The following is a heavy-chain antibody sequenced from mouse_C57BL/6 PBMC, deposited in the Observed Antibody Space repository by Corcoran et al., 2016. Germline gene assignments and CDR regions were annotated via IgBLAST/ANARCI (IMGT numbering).Heavy chain of an antibody. J-gene: IGHJ4*01. CDR3: ARSYGSSPPYAMDY. CDR2: IDPSDSYT. Sequence: QVQLQQPGAELVMPGASVKLSCKASGYTFTSYWMHWVKQRPGQGLEWIGEIDPSDSYTNYNQKFKGKSTLTVDKSSSTAYMQLSSLTSEDSAVYYCARSYGSSPPYAMDYWGQGTSVTVSS. V-gene: IGHV1-69*01. D-gene: IGHD1-1*01. CDR1: GYTFTSYW.